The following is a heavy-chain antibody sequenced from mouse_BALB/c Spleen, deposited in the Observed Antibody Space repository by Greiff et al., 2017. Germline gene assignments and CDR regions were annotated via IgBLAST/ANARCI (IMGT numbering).Heavy chain of an antibody. CDR3: ARAFAY. CDR2: ISYSGST. V-gene: IGHV3-2*02. J-gene: IGHJ3*01. CDR1: GYSITSDYA. Sequence: EVMLVESGPGLVKPSQSLSLTCTVTGYSITSDYAWNWIRQFPGNKLEWMGYISYSGSTSYNPSLKSRISITRDTSKNQFFLQLNSVTTEDTATYYCARAFAYWGQGTLVTVSA.